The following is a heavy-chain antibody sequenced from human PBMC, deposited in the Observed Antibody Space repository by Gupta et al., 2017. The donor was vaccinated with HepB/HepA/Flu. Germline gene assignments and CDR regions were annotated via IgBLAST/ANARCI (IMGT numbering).Heavy chain of an antibody. CDR3: ARGRVAVAGTGTFFDY. CDR1: GYTFTSYD. V-gene: IGHV1-8*01. D-gene: IGHD6-19*01. J-gene: IGHJ4*02. Sequence: QVQLVQSGAEVKKPGASVKVSCKASGYTFTSYDIKRVRQATGQGLEWMGWMNPNSGNTGYAQKFQGRVTMTRNTSISTAYMELSSLRSEDTAVYYCARGRVAVAGTGTFFDYWCQGTLVTVSS. CDR2: MNPNSGNT.